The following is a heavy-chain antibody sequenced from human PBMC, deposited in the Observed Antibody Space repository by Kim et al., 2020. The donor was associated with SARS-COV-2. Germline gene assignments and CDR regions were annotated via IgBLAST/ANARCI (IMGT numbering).Heavy chain of an antibody. Sequence: GGSLRLSCAVSGFNVGVNYMNWVRQAPGKGLESVAFIFGGGVTFYADSVKGRFTISRDSSKNTLYLHMNSLRVGDTAVYFCARPHSAAVLYGMEFWGEGTTDTVSS. CDR1: GFNVGVNY. D-gene: IGHD6-13*01. V-gene: IGHV3-53*01. CDR3: ARPHSAAVLYGMEF. CDR2: IFGGGVT. J-gene: IGHJ6*04.